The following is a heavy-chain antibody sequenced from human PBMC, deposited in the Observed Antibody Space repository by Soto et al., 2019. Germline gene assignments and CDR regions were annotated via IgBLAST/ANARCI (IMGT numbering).Heavy chain of an antibody. V-gene: IGHV4-59*11. CDR1: GGSISNHY. CDR2: IYYNGYT. J-gene: IGHJ4*02. D-gene: IGHD7-27*01. Sequence: QVQLQASGPGLVKPSETLSLTCSVSGGSISNHYWSWIRQPPGKGLEWIGYIYYNGYTNYNPSLKSRVTMSVDTSRNQISLKLTTVTAADTAVYYCTRANWYSEYWGQGTLVTVSS. CDR3: TRANWYSEY.